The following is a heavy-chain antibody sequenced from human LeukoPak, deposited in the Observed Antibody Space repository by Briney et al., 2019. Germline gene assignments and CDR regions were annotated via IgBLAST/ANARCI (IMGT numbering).Heavy chain of an antibody. D-gene: IGHD3-10*01. Sequence: ASVKVSCKASGYTFTSYAMHWVRQAPGQRLEWMGWINAGNGNTKYSQKFQGRVTITRDTSASTAYMELSSLRSEDTAVYYCARLTMVRGVIGYWGQGILVTVSS. V-gene: IGHV1-3*01. J-gene: IGHJ4*02. CDR1: GYTFTSYA. CDR2: INAGNGNT. CDR3: ARLTMVRGVIGY.